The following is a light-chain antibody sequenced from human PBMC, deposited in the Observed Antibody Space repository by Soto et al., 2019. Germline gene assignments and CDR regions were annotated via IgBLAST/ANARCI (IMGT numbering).Light chain of an antibody. CDR2: GVS. V-gene: IGKV3-11*01. CDR3: QQRTNSPPWT. CDR1: QNISTY. J-gene: IGKJ1*01. Sequence: EIVLTQSPATLSLSPGEGASLSCRASQNISTYLAWYQQRPGQVPRLLIYGVSKRAPAIPPRFSGSGSGTDFTLSVSGLETEDFAPYDCQQRTNSPPWTFGQGTRVELK.